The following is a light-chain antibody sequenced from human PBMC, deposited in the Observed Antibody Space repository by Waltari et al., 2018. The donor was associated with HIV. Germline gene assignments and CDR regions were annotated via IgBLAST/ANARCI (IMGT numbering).Light chain of an antibody. J-gene: IGKJ2*01. CDR2: ATS. CDR3: QQSYSTPPYT. CDR1: QSISSY. V-gene: IGKV1-39*01. Sequence: DIQMTQSPSSLSASVGDRVTITCRASQSISSYLNWYQHKPGKAPKLRIYATSSLQGGVPSRFSGSGSGTDFTLTISSLQPEDFATYYCQQSYSTPPYTFGQGTKLEIK.